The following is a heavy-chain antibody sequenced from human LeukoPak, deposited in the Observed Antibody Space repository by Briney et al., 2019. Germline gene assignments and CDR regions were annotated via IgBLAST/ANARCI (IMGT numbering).Heavy chain of an antibody. J-gene: IGHJ3*02. CDR2: XXGSGGST. CDR3: AKDHEYSYVYDAFDI. CDR1: GFTFSXXX. V-gene: IGHV3-23*01. D-gene: IGHD3-16*01. Sequence: GGSLRLSCAASGFTFSXXXXXXVRQAPGXXXXXXXXXXGSGGSTXYXDSVXXXXXXSRDNSKHTLYLQMNTLRAEDPGVYYCAKDHEYSYVYDAFDIWGQGTLVTVSS.